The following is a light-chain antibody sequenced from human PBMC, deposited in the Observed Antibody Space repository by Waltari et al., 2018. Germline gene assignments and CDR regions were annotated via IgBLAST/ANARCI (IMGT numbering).Light chain of an antibody. J-gene: IGKJ1*01. CDR3: QQYNISPLT. Sequence: DIQMTQSPSTLSASVGDRVTITCRASQRISTWLAWYQQKQGEAPKLLIYRASSLQSGVPSSFSGSGSGTEFTLTISSLQPDDFATYYCQQYNISPLTFGQGTKVEIK. CDR2: RAS. V-gene: IGKV1-5*03. CDR1: QRISTW.